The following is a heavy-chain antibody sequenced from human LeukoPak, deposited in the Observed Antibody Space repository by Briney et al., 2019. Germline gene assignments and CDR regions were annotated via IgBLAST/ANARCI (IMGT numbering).Heavy chain of an antibody. Sequence: GGSLRLSCAASEFTFNNYAMSWVRQAPGKGLEWVSTISGSGVSTYYADSVKGRFTISRDNSKNTLYLQMNSLRAEDTAVYYCAKSPPDYIVVVTGFDYWGQGTLVTVSS. CDR3: AKSPPDYIVVVTGFDY. V-gene: IGHV3-23*01. CDR2: ISGSGVST. CDR1: EFTFNNYA. D-gene: IGHD2-21*02. J-gene: IGHJ4*02.